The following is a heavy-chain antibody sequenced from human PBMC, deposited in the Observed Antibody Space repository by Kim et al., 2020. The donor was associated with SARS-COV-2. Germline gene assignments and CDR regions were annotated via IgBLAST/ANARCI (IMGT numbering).Heavy chain of an antibody. Sequence: GGSLRLSCVVSGFTFDSYGMAWVRQAPGQGFEWVSAITGTGGNAYYADFVKGRFTISRDNSRSTLYLQMNSLTVEDTAIYSCAKVKGSGSYYLDYWGQGTLVTVSS. CDR1: GFTFDSYG. J-gene: IGHJ4*02. V-gene: IGHV3-23*01. CDR2: ITGTGGNA. CDR3: AKVKGSGSYYLDY. D-gene: IGHD6-19*01.